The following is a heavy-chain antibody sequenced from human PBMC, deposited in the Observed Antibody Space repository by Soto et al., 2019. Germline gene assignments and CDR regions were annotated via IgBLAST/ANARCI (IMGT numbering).Heavy chain of an antibody. J-gene: IGHJ4*02. Sequence: LRLSCAASGFTFSSYAMSWVRQAPGKGLEWVSAISGSGGSTYYADSVKGRFTISRDNSKNTLYLQMNSLRAEDTAVYYCAKSYYYDSSGYYHITHDYWGQGTLVTVSS. CDR1: GFTFSSYA. CDR2: ISGSGGST. D-gene: IGHD3-22*01. CDR3: AKSYYYDSSGYYHITHDY. V-gene: IGHV3-23*01.